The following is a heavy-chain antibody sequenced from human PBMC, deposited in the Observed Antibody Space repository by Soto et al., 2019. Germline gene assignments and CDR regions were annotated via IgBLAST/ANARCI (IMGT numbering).Heavy chain of an antibody. V-gene: IGHV4-30-4*01. D-gene: IGHD3-10*01. CDR1: GGSISSGDYY. Sequence: SETLSLTCTVSGGSISSGDYYWSWIRQPPGKGLEWIGYIYYSGSTYYNPSLKSRVTISVDTSKNQFSLKLSSVTAADTAVYYCASLRLWFGVVDAFDIGGQGTMVTVSS. CDR3: ASLRLWFGVVDAFDI. J-gene: IGHJ3*02. CDR2: IYYSGST.